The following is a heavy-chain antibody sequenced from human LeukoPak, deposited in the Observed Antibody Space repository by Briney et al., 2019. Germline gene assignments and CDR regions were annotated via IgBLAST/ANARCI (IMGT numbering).Heavy chain of an antibody. CDR2: INPNSGGT. J-gene: IGHJ4*02. CDR3: ARDVDSSGYYHHFDY. CDR1: GYTFTGYY. D-gene: IGHD3-22*01. V-gene: IGHV1-2*02. Sequence: ASVKVSCKASGYTFTGYYMHWVRQAPGQGLEWMGWINPNSGGTNYAQMFQGRVTMTRDTSISTAYMELSRLRSDDTAVYYCARDVDSSGYYHHFDYWGQGTLVTVSS.